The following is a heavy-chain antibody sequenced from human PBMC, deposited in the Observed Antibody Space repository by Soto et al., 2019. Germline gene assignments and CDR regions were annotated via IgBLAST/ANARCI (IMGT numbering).Heavy chain of an antibody. D-gene: IGHD1-26*01. J-gene: IGHJ6*02. Sequence: PGGSLRLSCAASGFTFSNAWMSWVRQAPWKGLEWVGRIKSKTDGGTTDYAAPVKGRFTISRDDSKNTLYLQMNSLKTEDTAVYYCTTYSGSYYFDYYYGMDVWGQGTTVTVSS. CDR2: IKSKTDGGTT. CDR1: GFTFSNAW. V-gene: IGHV3-15*01. CDR3: TTYSGSYYFDYYYGMDV.